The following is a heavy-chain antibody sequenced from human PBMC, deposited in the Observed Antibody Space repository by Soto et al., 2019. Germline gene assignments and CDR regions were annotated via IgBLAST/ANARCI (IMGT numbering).Heavy chain of an antibody. D-gene: IGHD3-3*01. CDR1: GDSMTNTNW. V-gene: IGHV4-4*02. J-gene: IGHJ4*02. CDR3: AKRSLRRLRFVETL. Sequence: QVQLQESGPGLVKPSGTLSLTCAVSGDSMTNTNWWSWVRQPPGKGLEWIGEIYHSGSTNYNPSLRSRVTMSVDKSKNQFSLNLTSVTAADTAVYYCAKRSLRRLRFVETLWGQGTLVTVSS. CDR2: IYHSGST.